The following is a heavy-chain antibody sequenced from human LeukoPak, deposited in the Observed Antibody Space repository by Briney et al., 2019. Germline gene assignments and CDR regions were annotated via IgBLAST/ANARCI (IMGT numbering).Heavy chain of an antibody. D-gene: IGHD1-26*01. CDR3: ARAYGSYSFDY. Sequence: PSETLSLTCTFSGGSISSYYWNWIRQPPGKGLEWIGYGSYSGSTDYNPSLKSRVTISVDTSKNQFSLKLSSVTAADTAVYYCARAYGSYSFDYWGQGTLVTVSS. J-gene: IGHJ4*02. V-gene: IGHV4-59*01. CDR1: GGSISSYY. CDR2: GSYSGST.